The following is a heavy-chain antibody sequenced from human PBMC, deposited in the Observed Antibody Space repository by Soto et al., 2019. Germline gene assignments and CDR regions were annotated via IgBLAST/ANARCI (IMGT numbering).Heavy chain of an antibody. D-gene: IGHD1-1*01. CDR2: IDPSDSDT. CDR1: GYSFTSYW. J-gene: IGHJ6*02. CDR3: ARLSSERLADRYYYYGMDV. V-gene: IGHV5-10-1*01. Sequence: PGESLKISCKGSGYSFTSYWISWVRQMPGKGLEWMGRIDPSDSDTNYSPSFQGHVTISADKSISTAYLQWSSLKASDTAMYYCARLSSERLADRYYYYGMDVWGQGTTVTVSS.